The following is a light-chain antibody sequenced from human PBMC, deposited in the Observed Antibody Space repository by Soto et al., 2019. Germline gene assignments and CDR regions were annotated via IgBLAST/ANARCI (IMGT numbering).Light chain of an antibody. CDR1: QQISSW. J-gene: IGKJ1*01. CDR3: QQYNSNSWT. V-gene: IGKV1-5*01. CDR2: DAS. Sequence: QMPEVASTRPAHVGDRVTMTCRASQQISSWLAWYQQQPGKAPKLLIYDASSLESGVPPTCSGSGSATTFTLPTISLQHHDFVTYYCQQYNSNSWTFGQGTKVDI.